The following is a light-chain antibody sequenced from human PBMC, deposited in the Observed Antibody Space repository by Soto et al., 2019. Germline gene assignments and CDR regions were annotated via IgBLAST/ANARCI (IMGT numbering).Light chain of an antibody. CDR3: QSYDNSLSGYV. V-gene: IGLV1-40*01. CDR1: STDIGAYNY. Sequence: QSALTQPASVSGSPGQSITISCTGTSTDIGAYNYVSWYQQHPGRAPKLLIYGNRNRPSGVPDRFSGSNSGTSASLAITGLQADDEADYYCQSYDNSLSGYVFGTGTKVTV. J-gene: IGLJ1*01. CDR2: GNR.